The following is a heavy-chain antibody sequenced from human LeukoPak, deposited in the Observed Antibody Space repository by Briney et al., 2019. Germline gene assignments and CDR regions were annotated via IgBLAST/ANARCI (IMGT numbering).Heavy chain of an antibody. D-gene: IGHD4-17*01. CDR1: GYSFSNYW. Sequence: GESLKISCKGSGYSFSNYWIGWVRPMPGKGLEWMGIIYPGDSDTRYSPSFQGQVTISVDESINTAYLQWSSLEASDTAMYYCARQYGRPFDYWGQGTLVTVSS. V-gene: IGHV5-51*01. CDR2: IYPGDSDT. CDR3: ARQYGRPFDY. J-gene: IGHJ4*02.